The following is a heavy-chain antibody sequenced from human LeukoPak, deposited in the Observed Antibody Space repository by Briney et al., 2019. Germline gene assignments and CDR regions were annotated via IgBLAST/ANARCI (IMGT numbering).Heavy chain of an antibody. V-gene: IGHV4-61*08. CDR2: IYHSGST. CDR1: GGSISSGGYY. J-gene: IGHJ4*02. CDR3: ARSADIVVVPAAPDY. D-gene: IGHD2-2*01. Sequence: PSETLSLTCTVSGGSISSGGYYWSWIRQPPGKGLEWIGYIYHSGSTNYNPSLKSRVTISVDTSKNQFSLKLSSVTAADTAVYYCARSADIVVVPAAPDYWGQGTLVTVSS.